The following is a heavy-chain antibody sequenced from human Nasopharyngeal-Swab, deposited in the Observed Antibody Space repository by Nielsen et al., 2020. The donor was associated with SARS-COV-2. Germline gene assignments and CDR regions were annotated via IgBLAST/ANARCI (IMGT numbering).Heavy chain of an antibody. D-gene: IGHD1-26*01. Sequence: SETLSLTCTVSGGSISSSSYYWSWIRQPPGKGLEWIGYIYYSGSTNYNPSLKSRVTISVDTSKNQFSLKLSSVTAADTAVYYCARGPRIVGATTPDWFDPWGQGTLVTVSS. CDR1: GGSISSSSYY. CDR3: ARGPRIVGATTPDWFDP. J-gene: IGHJ5*02. V-gene: IGHV4-61*01. CDR2: IYYSGST.